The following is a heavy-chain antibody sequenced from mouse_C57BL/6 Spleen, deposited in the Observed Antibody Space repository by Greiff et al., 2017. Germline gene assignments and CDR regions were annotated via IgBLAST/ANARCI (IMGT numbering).Heavy chain of an antibody. CDR1: GYTFTDYE. J-gene: IGHJ4*01. D-gene: IGHD1-1*01. CDR3: TREGITTVVGGMDY. Sequence: VQLQQSGAELVRPGASVTLSCKASGYTFTDYEMHWVKQTPVHGLEWIGALDPETGGTAYNQKFKGKAILTADKSSSTAYMELRSLTSEASAVYYCTREGITTVVGGMDYWGQGTSVTVSS. CDR2: LDPETGGT. V-gene: IGHV1-15*01.